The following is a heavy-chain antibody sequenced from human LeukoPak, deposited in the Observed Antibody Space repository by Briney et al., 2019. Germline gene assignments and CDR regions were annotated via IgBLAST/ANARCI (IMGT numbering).Heavy chain of an antibody. D-gene: IGHD5-24*01. V-gene: IGHV3-30*19. CDR1: GFTFSNYG. CDR2: IPYDGSNK. Sequence: GGSLRLSCAASGFTFSNYGMHWVRQAPGKGLEWVAFIPYDGSNKYYADSVKGRFTISRDNSKNTMYLQMNSLRAEDTAVYYCASQDGYNLRDTYYFDYWGQGTLATVSS. J-gene: IGHJ4*02. CDR3: ASQDGYNLRDTYYFDY.